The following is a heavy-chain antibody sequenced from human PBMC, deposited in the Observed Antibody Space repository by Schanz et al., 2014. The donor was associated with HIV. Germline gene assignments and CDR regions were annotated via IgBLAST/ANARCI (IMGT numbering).Heavy chain of an antibody. CDR2: INHSGNT. V-gene: IGHV4-34*01. CDR1: GGSFRGFY. CDR3: GRGTRYERDYVGPRSDGMDV. D-gene: IGHD4-17*01. J-gene: IGHJ6*02. Sequence: QVLLHQWGAGLLKPSETLSLTCAVYGGSFRGFYWNWIRQAPGKGLEWIGEINHSGNTCKKPSLKRRVTIAGDTSKTQFSLNLTSVTAADTAVYFCGRGTRYERDYVGPRSDGMDVWGQGTTVIVSS.